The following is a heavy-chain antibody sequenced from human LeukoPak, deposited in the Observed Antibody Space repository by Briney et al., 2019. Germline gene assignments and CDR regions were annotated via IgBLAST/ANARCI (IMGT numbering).Heavy chain of an antibody. CDR3: ARSAGYSSGWYVFDP. Sequence: SETLSLTCTVSGGPINSNYWSWIRQPPEKGLEWIGYISYSGSTNYNPSLKSRVTISVDTSKNQFSLKLSSVTAADTAVYYCARSAGYSSGWYVFDPWGQGTLVTVSS. D-gene: IGHD6-19*01. J-gene: IGHJ5*02. CDR1: GGPINSNY. V-gene: IGHV4-59*01. CDR2: ISYSGST.